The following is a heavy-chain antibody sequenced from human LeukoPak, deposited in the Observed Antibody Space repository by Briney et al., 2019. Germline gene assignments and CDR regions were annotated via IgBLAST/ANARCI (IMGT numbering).Heavy chain of an antibody. J-gene: IGHJ6*02. D-gene: IGHD4-11*01. CDR3: ARGGYSNANKFYYYGMDV. CDR1: GFTFRNYW. CDR2: IRQDGSDK. Sequence: PGGSLRLSCAASGFTFRNYWMTWVRQAPGKGLEWVANIRQDGSDKYYVDSVRGRFTISRDNAKNSLYLQMNSLRAEDTAVYYCARGGYSNANKFYYYGMDVWGQGTTVTV. V-gene: IGHV3-7*02.